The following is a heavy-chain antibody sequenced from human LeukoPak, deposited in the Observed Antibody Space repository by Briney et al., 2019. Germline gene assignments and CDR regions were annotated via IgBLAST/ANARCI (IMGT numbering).Heavy chain of an antibody. D-gene: IGHD3-16*02. V-gene: IGHV4-4*07. CDR1: GGSISSYY. Sequence: SETPSLTCTVSGGSISSYYWSWIRQPAGKGLEWIGRIYTSGSTNYNPSLKSRVTMSVDTSKNQFSLKLSSVTAADTAVYYCARGEQLSSGYAFDIWGQGTMVTVSS. J-gene: IGHJ3*02. CDR2: IYTSGST. CDR3: ARGEQLSSGYAFDI.